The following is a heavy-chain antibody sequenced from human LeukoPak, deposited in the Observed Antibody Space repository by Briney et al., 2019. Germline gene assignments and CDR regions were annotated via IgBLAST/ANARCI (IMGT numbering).Heavy chain of an antibody. D-gene: IGHD2-2*01. CDR2: IYYSGST. CDR3: ARGVVPAASHGYWFDP. V-gene: IGHV4-59*12. J-gene: IGHJ5*02. Sequence: SETLSLTCTVSGGSISSYYWSWIRQPPGKGLEWIGYIYYSGSTNYNPSLKSRVTISVDTSKNQFSLKLSSVTAADTAVYYCARGVVPAASHGYWFDPWGQGTLVTVSS. CDR1: GGSISSYY.